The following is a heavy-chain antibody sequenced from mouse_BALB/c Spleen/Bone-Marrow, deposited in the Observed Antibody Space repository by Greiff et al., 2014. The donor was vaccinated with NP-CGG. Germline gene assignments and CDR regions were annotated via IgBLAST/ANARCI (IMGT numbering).Heavy chain of an antibody. CDR3: AREATYYAYFDY. CDR2: INPTRGYT. V-gene: IGHV1-4*02. J-gene: IGHJ2*01. CDR1: GYTFTSNT. Sequence: VQLQQSAGELARPGASVRMSCKASGYTFTSNTIQWVKQRPGQGLEWIGYINPTRGYTDYNQKFKDKTTLTADKSSSTAYMQLSSLTSEGSAVYYCAREATYYAYFDYWGQGTILTVSS. D-gene: IGHD1-1*01.